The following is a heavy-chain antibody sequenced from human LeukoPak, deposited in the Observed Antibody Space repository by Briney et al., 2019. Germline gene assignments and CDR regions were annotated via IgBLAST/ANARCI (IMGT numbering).Heavy chain of an antibody. CDR1: GGSISSSNW. CDR2: IYHSGST. J-gene: IGHJ4*02. Sequence: PSGTMSLTCAVSGGSISSSNWGSWVRQPPGKGLEWIGEIYHSGSTNYNPSLKSRVTISVDKSKNQFSLKLSSVTAADTAVYYCAISFMITFGGVIGDVDYWGQGTLVTVSS. CDR3: AISFMITFGGVIGDVDY. D-gene: IGHD3-16*02. V-gene: IGHV4-4*02.